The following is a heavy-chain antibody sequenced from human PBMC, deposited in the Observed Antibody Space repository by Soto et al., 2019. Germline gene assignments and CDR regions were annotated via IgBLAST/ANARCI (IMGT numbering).Heavy chain of an antibody. Sequence: GGSLRLSCAASGFTFSSYDMHWVRQATGKGLEWVSAIGTAGDTYYPGSVKGRFTISRENAKNSLYLQMNSLRAGDTAVYYCARAAVEGSGYYMDVWGKGTTVTVSS. J-gene: IGHJ6*03. CDR3: ARAAVEGSGYYMDV. CDR2: IGTAGDT. V-gene: IGHV3-13*01. CDR1: GFTFSSYD. D-gene: IGHD2-15*01.